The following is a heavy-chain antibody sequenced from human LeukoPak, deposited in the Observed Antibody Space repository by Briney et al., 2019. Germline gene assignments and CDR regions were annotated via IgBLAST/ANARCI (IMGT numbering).Heavy chain of an antibody. J-gene: IGHJ3*02. Sequence: GESLKISCHGSGYSFNTYWIAWVRQMPGKGLEWMGVIHPADSETSYSPSFQGQVTISIDKSISTAYLQWSSLKASDTAMYYCARHLDYYYDSSGYADAFDIWGQGTMVTVSS. CDR3: ARHLDYYYDSSGYADAFDI. CDR2: IHPADSET. V-gene: IGHV5-51*01. D-gene: IGHD3-22*01. CDR1: GYSFNTYW.